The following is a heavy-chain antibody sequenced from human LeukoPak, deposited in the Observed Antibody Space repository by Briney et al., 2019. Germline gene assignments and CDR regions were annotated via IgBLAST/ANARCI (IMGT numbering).Heavy chain of an antibody. Sequence: PGGSLRLSCAASGFTFSNYWMHWVRQAPGKGLLWVSHIIGDGSSTNYADSVKGRFTISRDNAKNTVYLHMNSLRAEDTAVYYCARVYYDFWSGYSRHVGYWGQGTLVTV. CDR2: IIGDGSST. J-gene: IGHJ4*02. V-gene: IGHV3-74*01. CDR1: GFTFSNYW. D-gene: IGHD3-3*01. CDR3: ARVYYDFWSGYSRHVGY.